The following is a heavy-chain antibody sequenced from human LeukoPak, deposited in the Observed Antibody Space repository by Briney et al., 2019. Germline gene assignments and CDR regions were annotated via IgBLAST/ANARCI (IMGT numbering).Heavy chain of an antibody. CDR1: GFTFSSYA. Sequence: PGGSLRLSCAASGFTFSSYAMSWVRQAPGKGLEWVSAISGSGGSTYYADSVKGRFTISRDNSKKTLFLQMNSLRAEDTAIYYCAKGSAAARPYYFDYWGQGTLVTVSS. J-gene: IGHJ4*02. CDR2: ISGSGGST. D-gene: IGHD6-6*01. CDR3: AKGSAAARPYYFDY. V-gene: IGHV3-23*01.